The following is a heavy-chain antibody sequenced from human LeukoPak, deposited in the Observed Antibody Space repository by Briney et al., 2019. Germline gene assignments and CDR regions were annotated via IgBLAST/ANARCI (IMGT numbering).Heavy chain of an antibody. J-gene: IGHJ3*02. CDR2: ISGGGSNT. CDR1: GFTLSTYP. V-gene: IGHV3-23*01. Sequence: PGGSLRLSCAASGFTLSTYPISWVRQAPGKGLEWVSAISGGGSNTYYADSVKGRFTISRDNSKDTLYLKMNSLRAEDTAVYYCVKDSVRGYSGYGNDGFEIWGQGTMVTVSS. D-gene: IGHD5-12*01. CDR3: VKDSVRGYSGYGNDGFEI.